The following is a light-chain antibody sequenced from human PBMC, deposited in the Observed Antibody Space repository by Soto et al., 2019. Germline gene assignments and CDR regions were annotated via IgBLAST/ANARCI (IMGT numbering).Light chain of an antibody. Sequence: QSVLTQPASVSGSPGQSITISCTGTSSDVGGYNYVSWYQQHPGKAPKLMIYDVSNRPSGVSNRFSGSKSGNTASLTIYGLQAEDEADYYCSSYTSSSDEVVYGGGTKVTVL. V-gene: IGLV2-14*01. J-gene: IGLJ2*01. CDR2: DVS. CDR3: SSYTSSSDEVV. CDR1: SSDVGGYNY.